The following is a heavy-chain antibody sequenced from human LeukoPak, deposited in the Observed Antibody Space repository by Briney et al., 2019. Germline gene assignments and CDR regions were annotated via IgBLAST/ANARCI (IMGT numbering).Heavy chain of an antibody. J-gene: IGHJ4*02. D-gene: IGHD3-10*01. CDR2: ISGSGYST. Sequence: PGGSLRLSCVASGFTFNNYAMTWVRQAPGKGLEWVSAISGSGYSTYYADSVKGRFTISRDNSKNTLFLQMNSLRAEDTAVYYCAKGAMVRGVLDYWGQGTLVTVSS. CDR3: AKGAMVRGVLDY. CDR1: GFTFNNYA. V-gene: IGHV3-23*01.